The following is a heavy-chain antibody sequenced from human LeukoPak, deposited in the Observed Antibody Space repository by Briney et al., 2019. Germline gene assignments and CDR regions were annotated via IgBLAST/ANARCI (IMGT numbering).Heavy chain of an antibody. J-gene: IGHJ5*02. CDR3: ASGAAAGRGDNWFDP. V-gene: IGHV6-1*01. Sequence: SQTLSLTCAISGDSVSSNSAAWNWIRQSPSRGLEWLGRTYYRSKWYNDYAVSVKSRITINPDTSKNQFSLQLSSVTAADTAVYYCASGAAAGRGDNWFDPWGQGTLVTVSS. CDR1: GDSVSSNSAA. D-gene: IGHD6-13*01. CDR2: TYYRSKWYN.